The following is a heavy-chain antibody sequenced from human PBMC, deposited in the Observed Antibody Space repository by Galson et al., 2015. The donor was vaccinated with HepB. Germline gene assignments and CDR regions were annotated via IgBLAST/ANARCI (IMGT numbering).Heavy chain of an antibody. CDR2: ISTYNGNT. J-gene: IGHJ3*02. V-gene: IGHV1-18*01. CDR3: ARDRSTHDAFDI. CDR1: NYTFTSYD. Sequence: SVKVSCKASNYTFTSYDISWVRQAPGQGLEWMGWISTYNGNTNYALKLQGSVTMTTDTSTTTAYMELRSLRSDDTAVYYCARDRSTHDAFDIWGQGTMVTVSS. D-gene: IGHD1-14*01.